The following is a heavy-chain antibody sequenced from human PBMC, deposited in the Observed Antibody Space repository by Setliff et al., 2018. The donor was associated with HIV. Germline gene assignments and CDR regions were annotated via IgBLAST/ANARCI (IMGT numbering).Heavy chain of an antibody. J-gene: IGHJ4*02. CDR1: GGSISSYY. V-gene: IGHV4-59*01. CDR2: IYYSGST. Sequence: SETLSLTCTVSGGSISSYYWSWIRQPPGKGLEWIGYIYYSGSTNYNPSLKSRVTISVDTSKNQFSLKLSSVTAADTAVYYCARDRGYSYAFLDYWGQGTLVTVSS. D-gene: IGHD5-18*01. CDR3: ARDRGYSYAFLDY.